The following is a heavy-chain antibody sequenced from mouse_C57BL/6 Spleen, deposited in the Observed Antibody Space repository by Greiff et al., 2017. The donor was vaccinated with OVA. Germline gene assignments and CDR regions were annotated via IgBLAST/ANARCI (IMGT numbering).Heavy chain of an antibody. D-gene: IGHD4-1*01. CDR1: GFTFSSYA. CDR3: ARDLGRGAMDY. Sequence: DVKLVESGGGLVKPGGSLKLSCAASGFTFSSYAMSWVRQTPEKRLEWVATISDGGSYTYYPDNVKGRFTISRDNAKNNLYLQMSHLKSEDTAMDYCARDLGRGAMDYWGQGTSVTVSS. J-gene: IGHJ4*01. V-gene: IGHV5-4*01. CDR2: ISDGGSYT.